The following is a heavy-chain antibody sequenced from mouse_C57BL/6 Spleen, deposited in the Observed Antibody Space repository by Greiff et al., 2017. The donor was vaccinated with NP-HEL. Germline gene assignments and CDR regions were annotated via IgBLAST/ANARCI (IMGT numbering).Heavy chain of an antibody. D-gene: IGHD4-1*01. Sequence: QVQLQQPGAELVMPGASVKLSCKASGYTFTSYWMHWVKQRPGQGLEWIGEIDPSDSYTNYNQKFKGKSTLTVDKSSSTAYMQLSSLTSEDSAVYYCARGGLGGGFDYWGQGTTLTVSS. CDR2: IDPSDSYT. V-gene: IGHV1-69*01. J-gene: IGHJ2*01. CDR1: GYTFTSYW. CDR3: ARGGLGGGFDY.